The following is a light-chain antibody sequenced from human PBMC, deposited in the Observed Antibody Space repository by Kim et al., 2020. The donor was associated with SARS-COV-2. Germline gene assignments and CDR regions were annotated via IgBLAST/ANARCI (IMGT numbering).Light chain of an antibody. CDR3: QVWDSTTDV. V-gene: IGLV3-9*01. J-gene: IGLJ7*01. CDR1: DIGIKN. Sequence: SVALGQTAIITCGGNDIGIKNVHWYQQKPGQAPVVVIYRDIHRPSGIPERFSGSSSGNTATLTISGAQPGDEADYFCQVWDSTTDVFGGGTQLTVL. CDR2: RDI.